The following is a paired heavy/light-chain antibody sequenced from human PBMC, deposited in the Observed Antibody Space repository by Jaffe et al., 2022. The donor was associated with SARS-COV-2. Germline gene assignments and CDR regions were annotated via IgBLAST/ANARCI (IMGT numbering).Light chain of an antibody. Sequence: SYELTQPPSVSVSPGQTARITCSGDALAKQSAYWYQQKPGQAPVLVIYKDYERPSGIPERFSGSSSGTTVTLTISGVQAEDEADYYCQSADSSVTHRWVFGGGTRLTVL. CDR1: ALAKQS. CDR2: KDY. V-gene: IGLV3-25*03. J-gene: IGLJ3*02. CDR3: QSADSSVTHRWV.
Heavy chain of an antibody. D-gene: IGHD5-18*01. CDR3: ARELTALASEYYYYGMDV. Sequence: VQLAESGGGLVQPGGSLRLSCAASGFTVSSNYMNWVRQAPGKGLEWVSVIYSGGRTYYADSVKGRFTISRDNSKNTLYLQMNSLRPEDTAVYYCARELTALASEYYYYGMDVWGQGTTVTVSS. CDR2: IYSGGRT. V-gene: IGHV3-66*01. J-gene: IGHJ6*02. CDR1: GFTVSSNY.